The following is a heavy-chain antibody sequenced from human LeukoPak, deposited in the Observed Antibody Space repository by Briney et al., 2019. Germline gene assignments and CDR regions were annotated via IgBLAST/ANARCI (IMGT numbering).Heavy chain of an antibody. CDR3: ARGPVAVAGRVFDI. J-gene: IGHJ3*02. Sequence: PSETLSLTCTVSGGSISSYYWNWIRQPPGKGLEWIGYISYTGSTNYNPSLKSRVTVSVDTSKNQFSLKLSSVTAADTAVYYCARGPVAVAGRVFDIWGQGTMVTVSS. CDR1: GGSISSYY. CDR2: ISYTGST. V-gene: IGHV4-59*01. D-gene: IGHD6-19*01.